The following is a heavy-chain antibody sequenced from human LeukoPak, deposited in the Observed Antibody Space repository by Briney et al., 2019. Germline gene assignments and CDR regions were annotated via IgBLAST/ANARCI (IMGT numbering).Heavy chain of an antibody. V-gene: IGHV3-21*01. CDR2: ISSTSSYI. CDR3: AKAAGAYCGDCSSLDAFDI. Sequence: PGGSLRLSCEASGFTFSYYSMNWVRQAPGKGLEWVSSISSTSSYIYYADSVKGRFTISRDNAKNSLFLQMSSLRADDKAVYYCAKAAGAYCGDCSSLDAFDIWGQGTMVTVSS. CDR1: GFTFSYYS. D-gene: IGHD2-21*01. J-gene: IGHJ3*02.